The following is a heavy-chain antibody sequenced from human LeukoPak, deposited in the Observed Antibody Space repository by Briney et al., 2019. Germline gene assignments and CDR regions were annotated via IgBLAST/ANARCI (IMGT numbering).Heavy chain of an antibody. Sequence: SVKVSCKASGGTFSSYAISWVRQAPGQGLEWMGGIIPIFGTANYAQKFQGRVTITTDESTSTAYMELSSLRSEDTAVYYCARGGPKGGYCSGGSCYPTLYFDYWGQGTLVTVSS. J-gene: IGHJ4*02. CDR2: IIPIFGTA. V-gene: IGHV1-69*05. CDR1: GGTFSSYA. CDR3: ARGGPKGGYCSGGSCYPTLYFDY. D-gene: IGHD2-15*01.